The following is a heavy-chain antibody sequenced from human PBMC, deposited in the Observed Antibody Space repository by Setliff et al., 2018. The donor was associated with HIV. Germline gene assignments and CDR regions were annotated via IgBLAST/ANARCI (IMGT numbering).Heavy chain of an antibody. J-gene: IGHJ4*02. CDR1: GYSISSGYY. V-gene: IGHV4-38-2*01. CDR2: IYHSGST. Sequence: SETLSLTCAVSGYSISSGYYWGWIRQPPGKGLEWIGSIYHSGSTYYNPSLKSRVTISVDTSKNQFSLKLSSVTAAGTTVYYCARHSGLGGYYSPFDYWGPGTLVTVSS. D-gene: IGHD3-22*01. CDR3: ARHSGLGGYYSPFDY.